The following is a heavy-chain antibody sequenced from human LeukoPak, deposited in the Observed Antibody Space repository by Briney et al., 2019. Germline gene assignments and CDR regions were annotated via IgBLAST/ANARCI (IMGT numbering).Heavy chain of an antibody. J-gene: IGHJ5*02. CDR1: GFTFSSYA. Sequence: GGSLRLSYAASGFTFSSYAMSWVRQAPGKGLEWVSAISGSGGSTYYADSVKGRFTISRDNSKNTLYLQMNSLRAEDTAVYYCANPRVPAANGWFDPWGQGTLVTVSS. D-gene: IGHD2-2*01. CDR2: ISGSGGST. V-gene: IGHV3-23*01. CDR3: ANPRVPAANGWFDP.